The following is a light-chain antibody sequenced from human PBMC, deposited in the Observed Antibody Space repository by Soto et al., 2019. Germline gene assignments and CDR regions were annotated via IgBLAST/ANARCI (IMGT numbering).Light chain of an antibody. Sequence: ESVMSQSPLSLSVTPGEPASISCRSSQSLLHSNGYNYLDWYLQKPGQSPQLLIYLGSFRAAGVPDTFSGSGSGTDFTQKISRVEAADVGVYYCMQALQTPSFGGGTKVEIK. CDR1: QSLLHSNGYNY. V-gene: IGKV2-28*01. CDR2: LGS. CDR3: MQALQTPS. J-gene: IGKJ4*01.